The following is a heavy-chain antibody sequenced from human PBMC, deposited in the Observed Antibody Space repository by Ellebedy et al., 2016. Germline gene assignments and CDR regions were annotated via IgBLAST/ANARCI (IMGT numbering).Heavy chain of an antibody. Sequence: SETLSLTCTVSGGSISSSSYYWGWIRRPPGKGLEWIGSIYYSGSTYYNPSLKSRVTISVDTSKNQFSLKLSSVTAADTAVYYCARRPTTMVRGGTPIRDYWGQGTLVTVSS. V-gene: IGHV4-39*01. CDR2: IYYSGST. CDR3: ARRPTTMVRGGTPIRDY. D-gene: IGHD3-10*01. J-gene: IGHJ4*02. CDR1: GGSISSSSYY.